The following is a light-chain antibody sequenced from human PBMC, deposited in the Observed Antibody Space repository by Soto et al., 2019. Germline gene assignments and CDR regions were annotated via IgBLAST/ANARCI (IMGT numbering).Light chain of an antibody. J-gene: IGLJ1*01. CDR3: SSYTNSGTYV. V-gene: IGLV2-14*03. CDR1: SSDVGGYNY. Sequence: QSVLTQPASVSGSPGQSITIYCTGSSSDVGGYNYVSWCRHLPGKAPELMIFDVSNRPSGLSDRFSGSKSGNTAYLTISGLQADDEADYYCSSYTNSGTYVFGTGTKVNVL. CDR2: DVS.